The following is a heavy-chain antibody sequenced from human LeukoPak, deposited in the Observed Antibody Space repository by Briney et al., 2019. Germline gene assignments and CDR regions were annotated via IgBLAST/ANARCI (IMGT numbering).Heavy chain of an antibody. CDR1: GCTFDDYA. CDR2: ISWNSGSI. J-gene: IGHJ4*02. D-gene: IGHD1-26*01. CDR3: AKDMRPIVGGSPWDY. V-gene: IGHV3-9*01. Sequence: GGSLRLSCAASGCTFDDYAMHWVRQAPGKGLEWVSGISWNSGSIGYADSVKGRFTISRDNAKTSLYLQMNSLRAEDTALYYCAKDMRPIVGGSPWDYWGQGTLVTVSS.